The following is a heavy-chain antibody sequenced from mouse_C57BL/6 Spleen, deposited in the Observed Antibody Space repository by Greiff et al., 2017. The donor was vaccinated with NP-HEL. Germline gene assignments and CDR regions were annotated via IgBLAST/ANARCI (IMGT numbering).Heavy chain of an antibody. CDR2: ISSGGSYT. CDR3: ARHGTTVVDYWYFDV. V-gene: IGHV5-6*01. D-gene: IGHD1-1*01. Sequence: EVQGVESGGDLVKPGGSLKLSCAASGFTFSSYGMSWVRQTPDKRLEWVATISSGGSYTYYPDSVKGRFTISRDNAKNTLYLQMSSLKSEDTAMYYCARHGTTVVDYWYFDVWGTGTTVTVSS. CDR1: GFTFSSYG. J-gene: IGHJ1*03.